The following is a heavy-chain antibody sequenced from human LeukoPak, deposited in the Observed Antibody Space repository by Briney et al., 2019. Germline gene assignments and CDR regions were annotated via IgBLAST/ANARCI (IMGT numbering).Heavy chain of an antibody. CDR1: GGTFSSYA. Sequence: SVTVSCKASGGTFSSYAISWVRQAPGQGLEWMGGIIPIFGTANYAQKFQGRVTITADESTSTAYMELSSLRSEDTAVYYCARDLGQYYDTSDNWFDPWGQGTLVTVSS. V-gene: IGHV1-69*13. CDR3: ARDLGQYYDTSDNWFDP. CDR2: IIPIFGTA. D-gene: IGHD3-22*01. J-gene: IGHJ5*02.